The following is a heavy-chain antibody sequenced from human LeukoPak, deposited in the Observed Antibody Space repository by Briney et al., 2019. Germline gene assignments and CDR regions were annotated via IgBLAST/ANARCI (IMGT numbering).Heavy chain of an antibody. V-gene: IGHV3-43*02. D-gene: IGHD5-12*01. CDR1: GFTFDDYA. Sequence: GGSLRLFCAASGFTFDDYAMHWVRQAPGKGLEWVSLIRGDGSSIYYADSVKGRFTISRDNSKNSLYLQMNSLRTEDTALYYCAKDMSSYSGYDYGYYGMDVWGQGTTVTVSS. CDR3: AKDMSSYSGYDYGYYGMDV. CDR2: IRGDGSSI. J-gene: IGHJ6*02.